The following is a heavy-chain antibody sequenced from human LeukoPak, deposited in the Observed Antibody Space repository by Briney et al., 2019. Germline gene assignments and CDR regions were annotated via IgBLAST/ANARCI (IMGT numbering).Heavy chain of an antibody. Sequence: GGSLRLSCAASVFTFSSYVMNWVRQAPGKGLEWVSSITSSGGSTYYADSVKGRFTISRDNSRNTLHLQMNSLRAEDTAVYYCARKGQADDYGKPDWGQGTLVTVSS. J-gene: IGHJ4*02. CDR1: VFTFSSYV. V-gene: IGHV3-23*01. CDR3: ARKGQADDYGKPD. D-gene: IGHD4-17*01. CDR2: ITSSGGST.